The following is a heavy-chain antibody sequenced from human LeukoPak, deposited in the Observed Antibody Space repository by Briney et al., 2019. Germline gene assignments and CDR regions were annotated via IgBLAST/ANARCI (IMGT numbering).Heavy chain of an antibody. Sequence: GGSLRLSCAVSGFTFSGHSMNWVRQAPGKGLEWVSYISSSGSAIYYADSVKGRFAISRDNAKNSLYLQMNSLRAEDTALYYCARTNLITAFDIWGQGTMVTVSS. CDR2: ISSSGSAI. CDR1: GFTFSGHS. D-gene: IGHD1-14*01. CDR3: ARTNLITAFDI. V-gene: IGHV3-48*04. J-gene: IGHJ3*02.